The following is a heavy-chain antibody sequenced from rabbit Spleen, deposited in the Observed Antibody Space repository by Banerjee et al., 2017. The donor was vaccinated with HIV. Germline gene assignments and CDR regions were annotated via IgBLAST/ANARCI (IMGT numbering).Heavy chain of an antibody. Sequence: QSLEESGGGLVQPEGSLTLTCTASGFSFSSSYYICWVRQAPGKGPEWIGCIYPDGSGSTAYASWAKGRFTISKASWTTVTLQMTSLTAADTATYFCARDRGSGWGDAIDPWGPGNLVTVS. CDR1: GFSFSSSYY. D-gene: IGHD4-1*01. V-gene: IGHV1S40*01. CDR3: ARDRGSGWGDAIDP. CDR2: IYPDGSGST. J-gene: IGHJ2*01.